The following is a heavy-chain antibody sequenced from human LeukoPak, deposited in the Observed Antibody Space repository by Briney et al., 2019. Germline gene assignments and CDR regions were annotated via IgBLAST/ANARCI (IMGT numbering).Heavy chain of an antibody. CDR2: ISGSGGST. CDR3: AKISSGNSGYFQH. CDR1: GFTFSSYA. J-gene: IGHJ1*01. Sequence: PGGSLRLSCAASGFTFSSYAMSWVRQAPGKGLEWVSAISGSGGSTYYADSVKGRFTISRDNSKNTLYLQMNSLRAEDTAVYYRAKISSGNSGYFQHWGQGTLVTVSS. D-gene: IGHD4-23*01. V-gene: IGHV3-23*01.